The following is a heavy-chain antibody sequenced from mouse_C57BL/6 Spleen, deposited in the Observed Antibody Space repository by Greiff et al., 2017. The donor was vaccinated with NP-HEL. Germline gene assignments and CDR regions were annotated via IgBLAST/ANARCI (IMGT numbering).Heavy chain of an antibody. V-gene: IGHV5-12*01. CDR1: GFTFSDYY. Sequence: DVMLVESGGGLAQPGGSLKLSCAASGFTFSDYYMYWVRQTPEKRLEWVAYISNGGGSTYYPDTVKGRFTISRDNAKNTLYLQMSRLKSEDTAMYYCARRPFYGSSDYAMDYWGQGTSVTVSS. CDR3: ARRPFYGSSDYAMDY. CDR2: ISNGGGST. J-gene: IGHJ4*01. D-gene: IGHD1-1*01.